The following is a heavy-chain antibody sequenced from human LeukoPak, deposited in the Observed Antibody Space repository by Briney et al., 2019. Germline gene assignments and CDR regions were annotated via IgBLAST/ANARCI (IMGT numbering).Heavy chain of an antibody. CDR1: GGSISSEY. V-gene: IGHV4-59*01. D-gene: IGHD2-15*01. Sequence: PSETLSLTCTVSGGSISSEYWSWIRQPPGKGLGGVGYIYYSGSTNYNPSPKSRVTISVDTSKNQFSLKLSSVTAADTAVYYCARMVAARPYYMDVWGKGTTVTVSS. J-gene: IGHJ6*03. CDR2: IYYSGST. CDR3: ARMVAARPYYMDV.